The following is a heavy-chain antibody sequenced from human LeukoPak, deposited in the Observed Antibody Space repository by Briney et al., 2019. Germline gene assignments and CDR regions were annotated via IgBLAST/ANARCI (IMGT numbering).Heavy chain of an antibody. CDR3: AKDGSGSYFDY. V-gene: IGHV3-30*02. CDR2: IRHDGSNK. D-gene: IGHD1-26*01. J-gene: IGHJ4*02. Sequence: TGGSLRLSCAASGFTFSSYGMHWVRQAPGKGLEWVAFIRHDGSNKNYADSVKVRFTISRDNSKNTLYLQMDSLRAEDTAVYSCAKDGSGSYFDYWGQGTLVTVSS. CDR1: GFTFSSYG.